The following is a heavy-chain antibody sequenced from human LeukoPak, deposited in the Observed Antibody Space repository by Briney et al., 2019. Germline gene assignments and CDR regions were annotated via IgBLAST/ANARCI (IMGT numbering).Heavy chain of an antibody. V-gene: IGHV4-4*07. J-gene: IGHJ4*02. Sequence: PSETLSLTCTVSGGSISSYYWSWIRQPAGKGLEWIGRIYTSGSTSYNPSLKSRVTMSLDTSKNQFSLKLSSVTAADTALYYCARGSRGMDFDYWGQGTLVTVSS. CDR3: ARGSRGMDFDY. D-gene: IGHD2-8*01. CDR1: GGSISSYY. CDR2: IYTSGST.